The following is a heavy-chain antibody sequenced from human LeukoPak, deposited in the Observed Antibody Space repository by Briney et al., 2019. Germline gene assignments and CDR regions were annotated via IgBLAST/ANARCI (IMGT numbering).Heavy chain of an antibody. CDR1: GFTFSSFG. CDR3: AKDLLTKATFDY. Sequence: GGSLRLSCAASGFTFSSFGMHWVRQAPGKGLEWVAVISYHGRNENYADSVKGRFTISRDNSKNTLYLQMNSLRVEGTAVYYCAKDLLTKATFDYWGQGTLVTVSS. CDR2: ISYHGRNE. D-gene: IGHD4-17*01. V-gene: IGHV3-30*18. J-gene: IGHJ4*02.